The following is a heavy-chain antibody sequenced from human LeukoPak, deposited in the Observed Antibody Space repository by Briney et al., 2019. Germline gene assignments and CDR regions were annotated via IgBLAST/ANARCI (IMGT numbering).Heavy chain of an antibody. CDR1: GGSISSGDYY. CDR2: IYYSGST. Sequence: SETLSLTCTVSGGSISSGDYYWSWIRQPPGKGLEWIGYIYYSGSTNYNPSLKSRVTISVDTSKNQFSLKLSSVTAADTAVYYCARREGAGQFDYWGQGTLVTVSS. V-gene: IGHV4-61*08. J-gene: IGHJ4*02. CDR3: ARREGAGQFDY. D-gene: IGHD1-26*01.